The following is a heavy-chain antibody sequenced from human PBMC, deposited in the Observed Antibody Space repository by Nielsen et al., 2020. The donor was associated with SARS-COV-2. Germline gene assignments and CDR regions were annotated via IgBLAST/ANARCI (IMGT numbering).Heavy chain of an antibody. CDR2: TSASGAST. J-gene: IGHJ4*02. Sequence: GGSLRLSCAASGFTFNIYAMAWVRRAPGRGLEWVSGTSASGASTYYADSVKGRFSISRDNAKNSLYLQMNSLRDEDTAVYYCARDRSREVIAIFDYWGQGTLVTVSS. D-gene: IGHD2-21*01. CDR1: GFTFNIYA. V-gene: IGHV3-23*01. CDR3: ARDRSREVIAIFDY.